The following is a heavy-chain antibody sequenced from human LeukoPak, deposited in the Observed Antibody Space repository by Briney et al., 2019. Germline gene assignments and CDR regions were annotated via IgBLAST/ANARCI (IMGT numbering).Heavy chain of an antibody. D-gene: IGHD2-8*01. CDR3: ARARASPCTNGVCYTRYYFDY. J-gene: IGHJ4*02. CDR1: GGSISSADYY. CDR2: VYYSGST. V-gene: IGHV4-30-4*01. Sequence: SETLSLTCTVSGGSISSADYYWSWIRQPPGEGLGWIGYVYYSGSTYYNPSLRGRVTISVDTSKDQFSLQLSSVTAADTAVYYCARARASPCTNGVCYTRYYFDYWGQGTLVTVSS.